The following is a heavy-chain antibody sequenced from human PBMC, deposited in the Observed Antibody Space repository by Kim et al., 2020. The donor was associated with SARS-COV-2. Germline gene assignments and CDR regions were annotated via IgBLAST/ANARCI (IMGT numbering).Heavy chain of an antibody. CDR2: ISDSGGST. J-gene: IGHJ4*02. CDR1: GFTFSSYA. V-gene: IGHV3-23*01. D-gene: IGHD1-26*01. CDR3: AKGRVGGAYPIDS. Sequence: GGSLRLSCAVSGFTFSSYAMSWVRQAPGKGLEWVSAISDSGGSTYYADSVKGRFTISRVNSKNTLYLQMNSLRVDDTAVYYCAKGRVGGAYPIDSWGQGTLVTVSS.